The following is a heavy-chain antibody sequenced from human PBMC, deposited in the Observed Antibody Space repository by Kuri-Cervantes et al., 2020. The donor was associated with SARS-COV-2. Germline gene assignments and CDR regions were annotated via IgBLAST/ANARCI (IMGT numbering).Heavy chain of an antibody. CDR3: AKGPVGATGAFDI. CDR2: ISGSGGST. Sequence: GGSLRLSCAASGFTFSSYAMSWVRQAPGKGLERVSAISGSGGSTYYADSVKGRFTISRDNSKNTLYLQMNSLRAEDTAVYYCAKGPVGATGAFDIWGQGTMVTVSS. D-gene: IGHD1-26*01. V-gene: IGHV3-23*01. CDR1: GFTFSSYA. J-gene: IGHJ3*02.